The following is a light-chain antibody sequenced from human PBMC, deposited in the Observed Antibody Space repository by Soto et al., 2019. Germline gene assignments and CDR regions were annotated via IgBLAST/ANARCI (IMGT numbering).Light chain of an antibody. CDR1: SSNIGAGYD. J-gene: IGLJ1*01. CDR2: GNS. V-gene: IGLV1-40*01. Sequence: QSALTQPLSVSGAPGQRVTISCTGSSSNIGAGYDVHWYQQLPGTAPKLLIYGNSNRPSGVPDRFSGSKSGTSASLAITGLQAEDEADYYCQSSDSSLNVFGTGTKVTVL. CDR3: QSSDSSLNV.